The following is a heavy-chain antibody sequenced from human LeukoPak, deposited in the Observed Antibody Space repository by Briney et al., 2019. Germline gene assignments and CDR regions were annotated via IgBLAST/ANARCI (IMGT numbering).Heavy chain of an antibody. CDR1: GGTLSSYA. CDR2: IIPIFGTA. V-gene: IGHV1-69*13. CDR3: ARESGYYYDSSGPDPGGY. D-gene: IGHD3-22*01. J-gene: IGHJ4*02. Sequence: ASVKVSCKASGGTLSSYAISWVRQAPGQGLEWMGGIIPIFGTANYAQKSQGRVTITADESTSTAYMELSSLRSEDTAVYYCARESGYYYDSSGPDPGGYWGQGTLVTVSS.